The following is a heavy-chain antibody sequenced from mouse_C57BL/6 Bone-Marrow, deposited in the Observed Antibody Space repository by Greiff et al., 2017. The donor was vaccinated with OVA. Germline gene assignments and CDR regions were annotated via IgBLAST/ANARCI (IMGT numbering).Heavy chain of an antibody. D-gene: IGHD2-4*01. CDR2: IYPRSGNT. CDR3: ERRGDYGGGSWFAY. CDR1: GYTFTSYG. J-gene: IGHJ3*01. V-gene: IGHV1-81*01. Sequence: QVQLKESGAELARPGASVKLSCKASGYTFTSYGISWVKQRTGQGLEWIGEIYPRSGNTYYNEKFKGKATLTADKSSSTAYMELRSLTSEDSAVYFCERRGDYGGGSWFAYWGQGTLVTVSA.